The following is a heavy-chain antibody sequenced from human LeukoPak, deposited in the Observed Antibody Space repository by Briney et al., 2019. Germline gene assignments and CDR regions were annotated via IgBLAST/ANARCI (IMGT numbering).Heavy chain of an antibody. CDR2: ISYDGSNK. CDR1: GFTFSSYA. J-gene: IGHJ4*02. V-gene: IGHV3-30-3*01. CDR3: ARSAYSSGSPFDY. D-gene: IGHD6-19*01. Sequence: RSLRLSCAASGFTFSSYAMHWVRQAPGKGLEWVAVISYDGSNKYYADSVKGRFTISRDNSKNTLYLQMNSLRAEDTAVYYCARSAYSSGSPFDYWGQGTLVTVSS.